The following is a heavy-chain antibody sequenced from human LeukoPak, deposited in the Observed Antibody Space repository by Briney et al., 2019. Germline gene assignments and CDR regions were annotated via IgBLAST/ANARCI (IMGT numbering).Heavy chain of an antibody. D-gene: IGHD1-26*01. Sequence: GGSLRLSCAASGFTFSSYSMNWVRQAPGKGLEWVSYISSSSSTIYYADSVKGRFTISRDNAKNSLYLQMNSLRAEDTAVYYCARELYSGSYGVGYWGQGTLVTVSS. CDR1: GFTFSSYS. CDR3: ARELYSGSYGVGY. V-gene: IGHV3-48*01. J-gene: IGHJ4*02. CDR2: ISSSSSTI.